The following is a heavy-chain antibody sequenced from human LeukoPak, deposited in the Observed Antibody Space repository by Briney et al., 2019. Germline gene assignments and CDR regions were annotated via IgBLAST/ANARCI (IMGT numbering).Heavy chain of an antibody. V-gene: IGHV4-4*07. D-gene: IGHD3-22*01. CDR2: VYSSGLG. CDR3: AREEFLHEIDSSGYFVY. J-gene: IGHJ4*02. Sequence: SGTLSLTCTVSGGSITGYYWNWLRQPAGQGLEWLGRVYSSGLGIYNPSLPCPVTMSVDTSKNQFSLKLTSLTAADTAVYYCAREEFLHEIDSSGYFVYWGQGTLVTVSS. CDR1: GGSITGYY.